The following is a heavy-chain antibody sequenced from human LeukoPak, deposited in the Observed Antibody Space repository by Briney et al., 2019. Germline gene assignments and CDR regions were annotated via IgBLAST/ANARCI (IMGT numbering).Heavy chain of an antibody. Sequence: GGSLRLSCAASGFTFSSFAMSWVRQAPGKGLEWVAGISDSGGSTYYADSVKGQFSISRDNSKNTLYLQMDSLRAEDTAVYYCVRDGYAFDVWGQGTMVTVSS. V-gene: IGHV3-23*01. D-gene: IGHD5-12*01. CDR1: GFTFSSFA. CDR2: ISDSGGST. CDR3: VRDGYAFDV. J-gene: IGHJ3*01.